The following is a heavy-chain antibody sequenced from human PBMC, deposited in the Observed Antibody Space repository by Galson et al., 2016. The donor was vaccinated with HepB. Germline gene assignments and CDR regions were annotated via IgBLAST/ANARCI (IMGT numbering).Heavy chain of an antibody. V-gene: IGHV3-7*03. J-gene: IGHJ3*02. CDR1: GFTFSSYG. Sequence: SLRLSCAASGFTFSSYGIHWVRQAPGKGLEWVANIKQDGSTKYYVDSAKGRFTTSRDNAKNSLYLQMNSLRVEDTAVYYCATDPPWDSDVFDIWGQGTMVTVSS. D-gene: IGHD1-26*01. CDR2: IKQDGSTK. CDR3: ATDPPWDSDVFDI.